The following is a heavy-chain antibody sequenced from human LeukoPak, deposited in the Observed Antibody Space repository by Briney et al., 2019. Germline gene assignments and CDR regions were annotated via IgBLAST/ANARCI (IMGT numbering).Heavy chain of an antibody. CDR1: GFTFSSYS. CDR2: ISSSSSYI. D-gene: IGHD3-22*01. V-gene: IGHV3-21*01. Sequence: SGGSLRLSCAASGFTFSSYSMNWVRQAPGKGLEWVSSISSSSSYIYYADSVKGRFTISRDNAKNSLYLQMNSLRAEDTAVYYCARDPTYSSGYYYGYWGQGTLVTVSS. J-gene: IGHJ4*02. CDR3: ARDPTYSSGYYYGY.